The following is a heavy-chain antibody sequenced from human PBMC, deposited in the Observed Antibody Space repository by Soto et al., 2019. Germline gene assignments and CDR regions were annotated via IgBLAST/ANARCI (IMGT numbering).Heavy chain of an antibody. CDR2: IYPGDSDA. J-gene: IGHJ3*02. V-gene: IGHV5-51*01. CDR3: ARQGDMAATPADAFDI. Sequence: GESLKISCKVPGKTVINHCMALVRQIRGKGLEWMGIIYPGDSDARYSPSFAGQVTISVDKSITTAYLHWSSMEASDSAMYYCARQGDMAATPADAFDIWGQGTMVT. D-gene: IGHD6-19*01. CDR1: GKTVINHC.